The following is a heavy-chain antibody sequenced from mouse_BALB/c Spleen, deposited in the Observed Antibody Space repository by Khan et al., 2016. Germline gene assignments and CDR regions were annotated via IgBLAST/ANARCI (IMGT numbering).Heavy chain of an antibody. CDR3: ANLKWEAY. CDR2: IWSGGNT. V-gene: IGHV2-2*02. CDR1: GFSLTTYV. J-gene: IGHJ4*01. D-gene: IGHD4-1*01. Sequence: QVQRKQSGPGLVQPSHSLSITCTVSGFSLTTYVVHWVRPSPGEGLEWLGVIWSGGNTDYNEAFISRLSINKDKSKCQVVIRMNSLKATGTAIYYCANLKWEAYWGQGTSVTVSS.